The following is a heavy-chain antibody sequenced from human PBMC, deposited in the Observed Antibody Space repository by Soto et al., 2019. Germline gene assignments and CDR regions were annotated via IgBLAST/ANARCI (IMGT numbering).Heavy chain of an antibody. CDR3: AKGKYSRGVFSLAEY. CDR2: ISASGDST. J-gene: IGHJ4*02. V-gene: IGHV3-23*01. D-gene: IGHD6-19*01. CDR1: GFTFSTYG. Sequence: EVQLLESGGGLVQPGGSLRLACAASGFTFSTYGMSWVRQTPGKGLEWVSTISASGDSTSYADSVKGRFTISRDKSKSTLYLQMNSLRAEDTAVYYCAKGKYSRGVFSLAEYWGQGTLVTVSS.